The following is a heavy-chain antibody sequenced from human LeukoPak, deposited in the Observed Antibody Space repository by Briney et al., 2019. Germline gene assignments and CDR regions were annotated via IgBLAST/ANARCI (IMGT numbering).Heavy chain of an antibody. J-gene: IGHJ4*02. V-gene: IGHV4-59*01. D-gene: IGHD2-15*01. CDR1: TDSRNTYY. CDR2: IYHSGST. CDR3: VRLRWELLAPYFDH. Sequence: SETLSLTCSVSTDSRNTYYWSWIRQSPGKGLEGIGHIYHSGSTDYNPSLKSRVTISIDMSRKEFSLKLTSVTVADTAMYYCVRLRWELLAPYFDHWGQGSLVIVSS.